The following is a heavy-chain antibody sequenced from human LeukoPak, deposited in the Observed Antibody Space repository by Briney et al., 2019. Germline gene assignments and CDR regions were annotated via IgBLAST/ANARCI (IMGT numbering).Heavy chain of an antibody. V-gene: IGHV3-30*04. CDR3: TRDVLLHPGDDY. Sequence: GGSLRLSCAASGFTFSSYAMQWVRQAPGKGLEWVAVISFDGSNKYYAASVKGRFTVSRDNAKNSLYLQMNSLRAEDTAVYFCTRDVLLHPGDDYWGQGTLVTVSS. J-gene: IGHJ4*02. D-gene: IGHD3-3*01. CDR1: GFTFSSYA. CDR2: ISFDGSNK.